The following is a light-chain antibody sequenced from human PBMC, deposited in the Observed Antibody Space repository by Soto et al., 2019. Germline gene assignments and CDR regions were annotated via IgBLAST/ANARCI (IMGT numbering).Light chain of an antibody. CDR1: QSLTNPY. V-gene: IGKV3-20*01. Sequence: DIVLTQSPATLSLSPGVRATLSCRARQSLTNPYIAWYQQKPGQAPRLLIYDISSRATGIPDRFSGSVSGTDLTLTITRLEPEDFEVVYCQQYGSSEIIFGQGTRLEIK. CDR2: DIS. CDR3: QQYGSSEII. J-gene: IGKJ5*01.